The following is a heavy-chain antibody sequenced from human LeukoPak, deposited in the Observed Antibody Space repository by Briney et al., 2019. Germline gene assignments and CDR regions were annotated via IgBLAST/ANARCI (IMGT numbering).Heavy chain of an antibody. CDR2: IGARGDVT. J-gene: IGHJ4*02. Sequence: GGSLRLSCTVSGFAFSGYAMSWVRPARGKGAAWVSSIGARGDVTYSADSVKGRFTISRDNSKRTLFLQMNSLRAEDTAVYYCAKVHYTASFPGSFPGRNYCDSWGQGSLVTVSP. CDR1: GFAFSGYA. V-gene: IGHV3-23*01. D-gene: IGHD1-26*01. CDR3: AKVHYTASFPGSFPGRNYCDS.